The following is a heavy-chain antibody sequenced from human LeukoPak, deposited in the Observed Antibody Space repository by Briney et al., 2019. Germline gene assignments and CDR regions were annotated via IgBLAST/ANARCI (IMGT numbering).Heavy chain of an antibody. Sequence: GGSLRLSCAACGLTVSSNDMNWVRQAPGKGLEWVAVIYSGGTIYYADSVKGRFTISRDNSKNTLYLQMNSLRVEDTAVDDGANGSVAATGYFDYWGQGTLVTVSS. J-gene: IGHJ4*02. CDR3: ANGSVAATGYFDY. CDR1: GLTVSSND. CDR2: IYSGGTI. D-gene: IGHD6-19*01. V-gene: IGHV3-53*05.